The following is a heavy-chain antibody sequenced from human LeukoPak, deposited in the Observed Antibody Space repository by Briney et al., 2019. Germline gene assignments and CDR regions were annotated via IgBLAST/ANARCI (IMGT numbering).Heavy chain of an antibody. CDR1: GFAFTNAW. J-gene: IGHJ4*02. D-gene: IGHD3-22*01. CDR2: IKSKTDGGTA. Sequence: GGSLRLSCAASGFAFTNAWMNWVRQAPGKGLEWVGRIKSKTDGGTADYAAPVKGRFTISRDDSKNTLYLQMNSLITEDTAVYYCTTADSSGRFLIDYWGQGTLVTVSS. V-gene: IGHV3-15*07. CDR3: TTADSSGRFLIDY.